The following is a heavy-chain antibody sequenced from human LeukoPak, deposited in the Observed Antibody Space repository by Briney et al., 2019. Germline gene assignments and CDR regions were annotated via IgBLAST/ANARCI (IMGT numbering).Heavy chain of an antibody. CDR2: VYYSGST. D-gene: IGHD3-3*01. V-gene: IGHV4-39*01. CDR1: GDSISSSSYF. J-gene: IGHJ3*02. Sequence: PSETLSLTCSVSGDSISSSSYFWGWIRQPPGKGLEWIGSVYYSGSTYYNPSLKSRVSISLDTSKNQFSLNLSSVTAADTAVYYCATLPTYTIFGVIITLFRAVDIWGQGTMVTVSS. CDR3: ATLPTYTIFGVIITLFRAVDI.